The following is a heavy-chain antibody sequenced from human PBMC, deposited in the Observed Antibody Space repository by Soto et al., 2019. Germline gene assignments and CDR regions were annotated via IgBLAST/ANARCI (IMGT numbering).Heavy chain of an antibody. Sequence: SETLSLTCTVSGDSIASEGYYWSWIRQHPGKGLEWIGYIYYSGLTDYNPSLKSRVTISRQTSKNQFFLRLSSVTAADTAVYYCARGGSYRIENFHHWGQGTQVTVSS. CDR2: IYYSGLT. CDR1: GDSIASEGYY. J-gene: IGHJ1*01. V-gene: IGHV4-31*03. CDR3: ARGGSYRIENFHH. D-gene: IGHD1-26*01.